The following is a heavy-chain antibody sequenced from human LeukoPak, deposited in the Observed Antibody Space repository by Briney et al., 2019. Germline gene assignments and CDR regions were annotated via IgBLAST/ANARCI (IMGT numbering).Heavy chain of an antibody. CDR1: GGSISSGGYY. CDR3: ARGVPGWFDA. CDR2: IYYSGST. J-gene: IGHJ5*02. V-gene: IGHV4-31*03. Sequence: SETLSLTCTVSGGSISSGGYYWSWIREHPGNGLEWIGYIYYSGSTYYSPSLKSRVTISVDTSKNQFSLKLSSVTAADTAVYYCARGVPGWFDAWGQGTLVTVSS.